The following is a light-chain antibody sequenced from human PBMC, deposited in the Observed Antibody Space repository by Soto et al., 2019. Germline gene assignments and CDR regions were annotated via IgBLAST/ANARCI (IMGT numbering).Light chain of an antibody. V-gene: IGKV3-20*01. J-gene: IGKJ1*01. CDR1: QSVASTF. CDR3: QQFGSSPT. Sequence: EIVLTQSPGTLSLSPGDRATLSCRASQSVASTFLAWYQQKPGQPPRLLIYGASSRAAGIPDRFSGSGSGTDFTLTITRLEPEDFAVYFCQQFGSSPTFGQGTKVDIK. CDR2: GAS.